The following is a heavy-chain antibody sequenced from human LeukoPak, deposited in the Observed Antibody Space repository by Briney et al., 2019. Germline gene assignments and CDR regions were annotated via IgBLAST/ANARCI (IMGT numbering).Heavy chain of an antibody. D-gene: IGHD3/OR15-3a*01. CDR1: GFTFSSYS. Sequence: GGSLRLSCAASGFTFSSYSMNWVRQAPGKGLEWVSSISGSSSYIYYADSVKGRFTISRDNAKNSLYLQMNSLRAEDTAVYYCARSPDWTHFDYWGQGTLVTVSS. V-gene: IGHV3-21*01. CDR3: ARSPDWTHFDY. J-gene: IGHJ4*02. CDR2: ISGSSSYI.